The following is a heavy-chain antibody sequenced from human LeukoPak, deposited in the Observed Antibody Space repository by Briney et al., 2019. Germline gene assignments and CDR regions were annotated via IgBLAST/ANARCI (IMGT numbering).Heavy chain of an antibody. CDR2: IYYSGST. CDR3: ASPSGTYSRFHY. Sequence: SETLSLTCTVSGGSISSSNYYWGWIRQPPGEGLEWIGSIYYSGSTYYNPSLKSRVTISVDTSKNQFSLKLTSVTAADTAVYYCASPSGTYSRFHYWGQGALVTVSS. D-gene: IGHD1-26*01. J-gene: IGHJ4*02. V-gene: IGHV4-39*01. CDR1: GGSISSSNYY.